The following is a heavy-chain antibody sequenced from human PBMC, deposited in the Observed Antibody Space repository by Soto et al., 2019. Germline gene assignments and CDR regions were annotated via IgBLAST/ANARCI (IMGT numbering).Heavy chain of an antibody. CDR1: GFTFSDYY. Sequence: QVQLVESGGGLVKPGGSLRLSCAASGFTFSDYYMSWIRQAPGKGLEWVSYISPSGGTIYYADSVKGRFTLSRDNAKNSLYLQMTSLRAEDTAVYHCVRVGYAYGNDPWCQGTLVAVSS. J-gene: IGHJ5*02. CDR3: VRVGYAYGNDP. V-gene: IGHV3-11*01. CDR2: ISPSGGTI. D-gene: IGHD3-10*01.